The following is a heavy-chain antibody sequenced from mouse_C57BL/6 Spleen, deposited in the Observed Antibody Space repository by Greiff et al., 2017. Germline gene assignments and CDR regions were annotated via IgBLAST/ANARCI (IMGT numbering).Heavy chain of an antibody. Sequence: EVQLQQSGPELVKPGASVKLSCKASGYSFTGYYMHWVKQSPETSLEWIGEIKPSTGGTTYNQKFKAKATLAVDKSSSTAYMQLKSLTSEDSAVYYVGRANYYGSSYFDYWGQGTTLTVSS. V-gene: IGHV1-42*01. J-gene: IGHJ2*01. CDR2: IKPSTGGT. CDR1: GYSFTGYY. D-gene: IGHD1-1*01. CDR3: GRANYYGSSYFDY.